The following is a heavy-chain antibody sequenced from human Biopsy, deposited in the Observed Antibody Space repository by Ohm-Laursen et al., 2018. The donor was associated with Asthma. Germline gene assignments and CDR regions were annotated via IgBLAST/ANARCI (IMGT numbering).Heavy chain of an antibody. J-gene: IGHJ4*02. CDR1: GFSFSEFV. CDR3: ASQSSGPDFWSGYYCFDY. CDR2: ISYDGSNK. V-gene: IGHV3-30*03. D-gene: IGHD3-3*01. Sequence: SLRLSCAASGFSFSEFVMHWVRQAPGKGLEWVAVISYDGSNKYYADSVKGRFTISRDNSKNTLYLQMNSLRAEDTAVYYCASQSSGPDFWSGYYCFDYWGQGTLGTGSS.